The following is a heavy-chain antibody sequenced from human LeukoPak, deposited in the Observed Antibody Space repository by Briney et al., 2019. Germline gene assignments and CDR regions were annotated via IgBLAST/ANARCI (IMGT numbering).Heavy chain of an antibody. CDR1: GYAFTGYY. D-gene: IGHD4-23*01. Sequence: AASVKVSCRASGYAFTGYYMHWVRQAPGQGLEWMGRINPNTGGTNYAQKLQGRVTMTTDTSTSTAYMELRSLRSDDTAVYYCARDFGGGNSGVLDYWGQGTLVTVSS. CDR3: ARDFGGGNSGVLDY. J-gene: IGHJ4*02. CDR2: INPNTGGT. V-gene: IGHV1-2*06.